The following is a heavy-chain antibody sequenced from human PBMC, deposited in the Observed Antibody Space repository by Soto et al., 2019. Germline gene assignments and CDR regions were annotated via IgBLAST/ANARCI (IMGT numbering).Heavy chain of an antibody. CDR3: AKDLLGPGRAYGMDV. J-gene: IGHJ6*02. CDR2: ISYDGSNK. V-gene: IGHV3-30*18. D-gene: IGHD7-27*01. Sequence: QVQLVESGGGVVQPGRSLRLSCAASGFTFSSYGMHWVRQAPGKGLEWVAVISYDGSNKYYADSVKGRFTISRDNSKTTLYLQMNSLRAEDTAVYYCAKDLLGPGRAYGMDVWGQGTTGTVSS. CDR1: GFTFSSYG.